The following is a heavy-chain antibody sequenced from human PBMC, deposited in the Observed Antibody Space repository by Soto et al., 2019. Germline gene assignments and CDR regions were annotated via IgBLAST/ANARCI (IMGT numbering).Heavy chain of an antibody. CDR3: ARAINGYLFDC. J-gene: IGHJ4*02. D-gene: IGHD5-12*01. Sequence: EVQLVESGGGLIQPGGSLRLSCAASGFTVSSNYMTWVRQAPGKGLEWVSVIYSDGSTYYADSVKGRFTISRDNSKNTLYLQMDSLRAEDTAVYYCARAINGYLFDCWGQGTLVTVSS. V-gene: IGHV3-53*01. CDR2: IYSDGST. CDR1: GFTVSSNY.